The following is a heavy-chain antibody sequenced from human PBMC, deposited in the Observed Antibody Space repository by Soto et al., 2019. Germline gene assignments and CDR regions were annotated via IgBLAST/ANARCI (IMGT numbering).Heavy chain of an antibody. J-gene: IGHJ3*02. CDR2: ISSSSSYI. V-gene: IGHV3-21*01. D-gene: IGHD1-26*01. Sequence: EVQLVESGGGLVKPGGSLRLSCAASGFTFSSYSMNWVRQAPGKGLEWVSSISSSSSYIYYADSVKGRFTISRENAKKSLYLQMNSLIAGDTDVYYCVRTEVGAFDIWGQGTMVTVSS. CDR1: GFTFSSYS. CDR3: VRTEVGAFDI.